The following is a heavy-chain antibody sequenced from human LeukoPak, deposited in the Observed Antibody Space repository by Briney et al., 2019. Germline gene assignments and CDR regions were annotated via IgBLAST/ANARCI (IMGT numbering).Heavy chain of an antibody. CDR2: IKQDGSEK. V-gene: IGHV3-7*03. Sequence: GGSLRLSCAASGITLRIYWMSRVRQAPGEGLEWVANIKQDGSEKYYVDSVNGRFIISRDNANNSLYLQMNSLRAEDTAVYYCARSGSGYFDYWGQGTLVTVSS. J-gene: IGHJ4*02. CDR3: ARSGSGYFDY. CDR1: GITLRIYW.